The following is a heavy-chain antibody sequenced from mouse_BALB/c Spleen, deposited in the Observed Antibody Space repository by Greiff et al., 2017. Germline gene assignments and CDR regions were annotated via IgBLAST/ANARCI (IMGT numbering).Heavy chain of an antibody. Sequence: EVKLKQSGAELVKPGASVKLSCTASGFNIKDTYMHWVKQRPEQGLEWIGRIDPANGNTKYDPKFQGKATITADTSSNTAYLQLSSLTSEDTAVYYCAREDYDNAMDYWGQGTSVTVSS. CDR3: AREDYDNAMDY. J-gene: IGHJ4*01. D-gene: IGHD2-4*01. CDR1: GFNIKDTY. V-gene: IGHV14-3*02. CDR2: IDPANGNT.